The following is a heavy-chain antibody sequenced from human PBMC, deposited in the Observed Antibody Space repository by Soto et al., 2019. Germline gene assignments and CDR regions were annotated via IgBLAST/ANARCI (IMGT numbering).Heavy chain of an antibody. Sequence: QVKLMQSGAEVKKPGASVKVSGKASGYTYTTYGITWVRQAPGQGLEWMGSISANNDNTNYAQKFRDRVTVTTDTATSIAYIELTSLRSDDPAVYYCVRGAYGDQHDYWGQGTLVTVSS. CDR1: GYTYTTYG. J-gene: IGHJ4*02. CDR3: VRGAYGDQHDY. CDR2: ISANNDNT. D-gene: IGHD4-17*01. V-gene: IGHV1-18*01.